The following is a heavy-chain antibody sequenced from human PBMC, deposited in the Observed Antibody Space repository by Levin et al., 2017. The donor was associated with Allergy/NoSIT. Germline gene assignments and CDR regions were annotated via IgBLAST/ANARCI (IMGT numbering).Heavy chain of an antibody. V-gene: IGHV3-30*18. D-gene: IGHD6-19*01. CDR1: GFTFSSHG. J-gene: IGHJ4*02. CDR3: AKEGPIAVAGTGLDY. Sequence: GESLKISCAASGFTFSSHGMHWVRQAPGKGLEWVAFISYDGSDKLYADSVKGRFTISRDNSRNTLYLQMNSLRAEDTAVYYCAKEGPIAVAGTGLDYWGQGTLVTVSS. CDR2: ISYDGSDK.